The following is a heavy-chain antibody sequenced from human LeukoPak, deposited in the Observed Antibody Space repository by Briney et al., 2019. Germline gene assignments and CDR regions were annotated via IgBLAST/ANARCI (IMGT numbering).Heavy chain of an antibody. D-gene: IGHD6-13*01. CDR2: IYYSGST. CDR1: GGSIGSSSYY. Sequence: SETLSLTCTVSGGSIGSSSYYWGWIRQPPGKGLEWIGYIYYSGSTNYNPSLNSRVTISVDTSKNQFSLKLSSVTAADTAIYYCARTHSSTWYAPLDYWGQGALVTVSS. V-gene: IGHV4-61*05. J-gene: IGHJ4*02. CDR3: ARTHSSTWYAPLDY.